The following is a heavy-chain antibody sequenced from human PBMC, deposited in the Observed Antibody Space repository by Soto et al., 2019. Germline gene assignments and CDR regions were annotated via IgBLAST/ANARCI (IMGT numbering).Heavy chain of an antibody. V-gene: IGHV4-31*03. CDR3: ARGGRYGSGSYPGY. Sequence: QVQLQESGPGLVKPSQTLSLTCTVSGGSISSGGYYWSWIRQHPGKGLEWIGYIYYSESTNYNPSLKSRVTISVDTSKNQFSLKLSSVTAADTSVYYYARGGRYGSGSYPGYWGQGTLVTVSS. J-gene: IGHJ4*02. CDR2: IYYSEST. D-gene: IGHD3-10*01. CDR1: GGSISSGGYY.